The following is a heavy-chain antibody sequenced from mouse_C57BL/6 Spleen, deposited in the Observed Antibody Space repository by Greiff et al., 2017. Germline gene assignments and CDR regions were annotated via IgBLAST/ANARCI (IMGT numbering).Heavy chain of an antibody. CDR3: AGWDEPGSFDY. CDR2: IDPSDSYT. D-gene: IGHD1-1*02. V-gene: IGHV1-69*01. J-gene: IGHJ2*01. CDR1: GYTFTSYW. Sequence: QVQLQQSGAELVMPGASVKLSCKASGYTFTSYWMHWVKQRPGQGLEWIGEIDPSDSYTNYNQNFKGNSTLTVDKSSSTAYMQLRSLTSEDSAVYYCAGWDEPGSFDYWGQGTTLTVSS.